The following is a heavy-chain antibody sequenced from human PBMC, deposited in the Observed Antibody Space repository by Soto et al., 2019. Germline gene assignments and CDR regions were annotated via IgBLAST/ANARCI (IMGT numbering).Heavy chain of an antibody. Sequence: QVQLQESGPGLVKPSETLSLTCTVSGGSISSYYWSWIRQPPGKGLEWIGYIYYSGSTNYNPSLKSRVTISVDTSKNQFSLKLSSVTAADTAVYYCARGEYYYGSGSLFWFDPWGQGTLVTVSS. CDR1: GGSISSYY. CDR3: ARGEYYYGSGSLFWFDP. J-gene: IGHJ5*02. V-gene: IGHV4-59*01. D-gene: IGHD3-10*01. CDR2: IYYSGST.